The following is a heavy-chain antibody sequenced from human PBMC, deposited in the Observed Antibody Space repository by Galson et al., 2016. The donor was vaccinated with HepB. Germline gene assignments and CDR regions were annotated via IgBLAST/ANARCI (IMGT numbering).Heavy chain of an antibody. Sequence: SLRLSCAATGFVSSAYAMHWVRQGPGKGLEWVAVISYDGSNKYYADSVRGRFTISRDNSKNTLYLQMNRLRVEDTAVYYCARVSTGYYYGMDVWGQGTTVTVSS. V-gene: IGHV3-30*04. CDR1: GFVSSAYA. J-gene: IGHJ6*02. CDR2: ISYDGSNK. D-gene: IGHD4-17*01. CDR3: ARVSTGYYYGMDV.